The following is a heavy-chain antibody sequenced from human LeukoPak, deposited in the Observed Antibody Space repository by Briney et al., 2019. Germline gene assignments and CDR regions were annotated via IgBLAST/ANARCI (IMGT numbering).Heavy chain of an antibody. D-gene: IGHD3-9*01. CDR3: ARGNYDILTGYYSLYYFDY. Sequence: ASVKVSCKASGYTFTSYGISWVRQAPGQGLEWMGWISAYNGNTNYAQKLQGRVTMATDTSTSTAYMELRSLRSDDTAVYYCARGNYDILTGYYSLYYFDYWGQGTLVTVSS. J-gene: IGHJ4*02. CDR1: GYTFTSYG. CDR2: ISAYNGNT. V-gene: IGHV1-18*01.